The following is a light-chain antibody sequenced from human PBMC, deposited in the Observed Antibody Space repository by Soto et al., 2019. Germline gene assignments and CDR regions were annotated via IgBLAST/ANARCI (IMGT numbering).Light chain of an antibody. CDR3: QSYDSSLSGWVV. CDR2: GNS. J-gene: IGLJ2*01. CDR1: SSNIGAGYD. Sequence: QSVLTQPPSVSGAPGQRVTISCTGSSSNIGAGYDVHWYQQLPGTAPKLLIYGNSNRPSGVRDRFSGSKSGTSASLAITGLQAEDEADYYCQSYDSSLSGWVVFGGGTKLTVL. V-gene: IGLV1-40*01.